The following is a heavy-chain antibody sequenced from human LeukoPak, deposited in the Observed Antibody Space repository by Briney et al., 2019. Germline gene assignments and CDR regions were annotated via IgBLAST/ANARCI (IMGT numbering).Heavy chain of an antibody. D-gene: IGHD4-11*01. J-gene: IGHJ4*02. Sequence: GGSLRLSCAASGFTFSSYAMHWVRQAPGKGLEWVAVISYDGSNKYYADSVKGRFTISRDNSKNTLYLQMNSLRAEDTAVYYCARDAPPVTYRYFDYWGQGTLVTVSS. CDR2: ISYDGSNK. CDR1: GFTFSSYA. V-gene: IGHV3-30-3*01. CDR3: ARDAPPVTYRYFDY.